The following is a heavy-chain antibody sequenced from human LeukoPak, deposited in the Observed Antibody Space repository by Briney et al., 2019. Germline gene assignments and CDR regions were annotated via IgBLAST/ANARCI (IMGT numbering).Heavy chain of an antibody. Sequence: SETLSLTCTVSGGSISSYYWSWIRQPPGKGLEWIGYIYYSGSTNYNPSLKSRVTISVDTSKNQFSLKLSSVTAADTAVYYCARQVYSYGYGGYYFDYWGQGTLVTVSS. CDR2: IYYSGST. CDR3: ARQVYSYGYGGYYFDY. J-gene: IGHJ4*02. CDR1: GGSISSYY. D-gene: IGHD5-18*01. V-gene: IGHV4-59*01.